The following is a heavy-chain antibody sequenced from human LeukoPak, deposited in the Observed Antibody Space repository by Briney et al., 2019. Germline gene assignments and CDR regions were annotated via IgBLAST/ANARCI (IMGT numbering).Heavy chain of an antibody. CDR2: IYYTGST. CDR3: ARARYGDSLTLDY. Sequence: SETLSLTCTVFGGSISSYYWSWIRQPPGKGLEWIGYIYYTGSTNYNPSLKSRVTISVDTSKNQFSLKLNSVTAADTAVYYCARARYGDSLTLDYWGQGTLVTVSS. CDR1: GGSISSYY. J-gene: IGHJ4*02. V-gene: IGHV4-59*01. D-gene: IGHD4-17*01.